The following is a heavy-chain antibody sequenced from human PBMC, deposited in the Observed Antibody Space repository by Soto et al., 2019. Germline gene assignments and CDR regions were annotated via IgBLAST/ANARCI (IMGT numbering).Heavy chain of an antibody. CDR1: GGSIRSSTYQ. CDR3: ARAPALWGGRYFDY. CDR2: AYYSEST. J-gene: IGHJ4*02. Sequence: SETLSLTCTVSGGSIRSSTYQWGWIRQPPGRGLEGIGSAYYSESTYYNPSLKIRVAVSVYTSKNQFSLKVTSVTAADTAVYYCARAPALWGGRYFDYWGQGTLVTVSS. D-gene: IGHD3-10*01. V-gene: IGHV4-39*07.